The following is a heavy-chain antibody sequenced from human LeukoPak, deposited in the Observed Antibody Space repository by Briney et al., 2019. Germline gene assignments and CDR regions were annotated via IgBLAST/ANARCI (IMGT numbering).Heavy chain of an antibody. D-gene: IGHD1-26*01. CDR3: ARARGAAARPFDY. V-gene: IGHV4-59*01. CDR2: IYYSGST. CDR1: GGSISSYY. J-gene: IGHJ4*02. Sequence: TSETLSLTCTVSGGSISSYYWSWIRQPPGKGLEWIGYIYYSGSTNYNPSLKSRVTISVDTSKNQFSLKLSSVTAADTAVYYCARARGAAARPFDYWGQGTLVTVSS.